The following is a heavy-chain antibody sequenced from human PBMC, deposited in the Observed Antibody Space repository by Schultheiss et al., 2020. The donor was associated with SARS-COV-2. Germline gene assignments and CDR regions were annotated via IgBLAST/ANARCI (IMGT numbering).Heavy chain of an antibody. J-gene: IGHJ4*02. CDR1: GFTFSSYS. V-gene: IGHV3-21*03. CDR3: QQASRPNYYGSGNFDY. CDR2: ISSSSSYI. Sequence: GGSLRLSCAASGFTFSSYSMNWVRQAPGKGLEWVSSISSSSSYIYYADSVKGRFTISRDNAKNSLYLQMNSLRAEDTAVYYCQQASRPNYYGSGNFDYWGQGTLVTVSS. D-gene: IGHD3-10*01.